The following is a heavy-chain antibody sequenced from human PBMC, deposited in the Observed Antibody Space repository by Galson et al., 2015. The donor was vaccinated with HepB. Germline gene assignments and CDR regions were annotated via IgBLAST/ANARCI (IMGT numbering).Heavy chain of an antibody. J-gene: IGHJ4*02. V-gene: IGHV5-10-1*01. Sequence: QSGAEVKKPGESLRISCKASGYDFQRYYITWVRQTPGKGMEWMGRIDPKDSYTEYSPSFRGLVTISTDKSTTTAFLAWKALKASDTARYFCARRGGWHSTPLDYWGQGTLVIVSS. D-gene: IGHD6-19*01. CDR2: IDPKDSYT. CDR1: GYDFQRYY. CDR3: ARRGGWHSTPLDY.